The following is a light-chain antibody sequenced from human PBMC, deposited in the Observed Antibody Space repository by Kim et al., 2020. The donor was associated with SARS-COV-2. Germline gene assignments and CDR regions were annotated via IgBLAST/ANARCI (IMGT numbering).Light chain of an antibody. Sequence: DIQMTQSPSSLSAAAGDRVTITCWASQDISKSVTWFQKKPGKAPKSLIYAASNLYSGVPLRFSGSGSGTHFTLTISSLQPEDSATYFCLQHKDYPLTFGGGTKLEI. V-gene: IGKV1-16*01. CDR3: LQHKDYPLT. J-gene: IGKJ4*01. CDR1: QDISKS. CDR2: AAS.